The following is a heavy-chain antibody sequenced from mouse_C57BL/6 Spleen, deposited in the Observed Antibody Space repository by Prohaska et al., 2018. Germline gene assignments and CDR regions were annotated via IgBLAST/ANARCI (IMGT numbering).Heavy chain of an antibody. CDR3: ARGGHYYEGFDY. CDR2: IYPNNGGN. V-gene: IGHV1-34*01. Sequence: HGKSLEWIGYIYPNNGGNGYNQKFKGKATLTVDKSSSTAYMELRSLTSEDSAVYYCARGGHYYEGFDYWGQGTTLTVSS. D-gene: IGHD1-2*01. J-gene: IGHJ2*01.